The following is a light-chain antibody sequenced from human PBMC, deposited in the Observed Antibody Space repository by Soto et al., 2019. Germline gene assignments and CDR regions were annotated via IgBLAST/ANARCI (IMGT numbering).Light chain of an antibody. J-gene: IGKJ1*01. V-gene: IGKV1-5*03. CDR1: QSISSW. Sequence: DIKMTQSPSTLSASVGDRVTITCRASQSISSWLAWYQQKPGKAPKLLIYKASSLQSGVPSRFSGSGSGTEFTLTISSLQPDDFANYYCQQYNTYPLTFGQGTQLEIK. CDR2: KAS. CDR3: QQYNTYPLT.